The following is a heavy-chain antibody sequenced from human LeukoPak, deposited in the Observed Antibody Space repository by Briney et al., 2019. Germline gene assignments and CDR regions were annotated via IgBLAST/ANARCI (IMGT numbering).Heavy chain of an antibody. CDR3: TRDPLVDTESN. V-gene: IGHV3-49*03. CDR2: IRSKAYGGTT. D-gene: IGHD5-18*01. Sequence: GRSLRLSCTASGFTYGDYAMSWFRQASGKGPERVGFIRSKAYGGTTEYAASVKGRFTISRDDSKSIAYLQMNSLKTEDTAVYYCTRDPLVDTESNWGQGTLVTVSS. CDR1: GFTYGDYA. J-gene: IGHJ4*02.